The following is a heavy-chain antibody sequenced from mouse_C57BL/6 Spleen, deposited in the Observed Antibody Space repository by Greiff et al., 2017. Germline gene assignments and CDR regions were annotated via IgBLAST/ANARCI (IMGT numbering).Heavy chain of an antibody. CDR1: GYTFTSYW. J-gene: IGHJ1*03. V-gene: IGHV1-53*01. Sequence: QVQLQQPGTELVKPGASVKLSCKASGYTFTSYWMHWVKQRPGQGLEWIGNINPSNGGTNYNAKFKSKATLTVDKSSSTAYMQLSSLTSEDSAVYYCARFDGNYWYFDVWGTGTTVTVSS. CDR2: INPSNGGT. D-gene: IGHD2-1*01. CDR3: ARFDGNYWYFDV.